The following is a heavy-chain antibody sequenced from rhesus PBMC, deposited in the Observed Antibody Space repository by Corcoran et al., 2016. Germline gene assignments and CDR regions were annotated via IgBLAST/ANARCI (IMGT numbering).Heavy chain of an antibody. D-gene: IGHD3-40*01. CDR2: IYGSVGST. Sequence: QVQLQESGPGLVKPSDTQSLTCAVSGYSISSNYWSWLRQPPGKGLEWIGYIYGSVGSTYYNPSLKSRVTISTDASKNQFSLKLTSVTAADTAVYYCTRDFDYDFDYWGQGVLVTVSS. J-gene: IGHJ4*01. V-gene: IGHV4-160*01. CDR1: GYSISSNY. CDR3: TRDFDYDFDY.